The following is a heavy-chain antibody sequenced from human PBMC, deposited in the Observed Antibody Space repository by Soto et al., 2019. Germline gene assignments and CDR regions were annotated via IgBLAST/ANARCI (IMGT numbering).Heavy chain of an antibody. CDR2: IFASSTTI. D-gene: IGHD3-9*01. Sequence: GGSLRLSCVASGFTFSSYSMVWVRQAPGKGLEWVSYIFASSTTIYYADSVKGRFTVSRDNAQNSLFLLMNGLRAEDTAVYYCARDRDWAFDYWGLGTLVTVSS. CDR3: ARDRDWAFDY. CDR1: GFTFSSYS. V-gene: IGHV3-48*04. J-gene: IGHJ4*02.